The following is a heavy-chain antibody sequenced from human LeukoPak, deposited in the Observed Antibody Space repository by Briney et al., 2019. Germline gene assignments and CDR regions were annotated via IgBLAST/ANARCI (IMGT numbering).Heavy chain of an antibody. D-gene: IGHD3-16*02. Sequence: GASVKVSCKASGYTFTSNGISWVRQAPGQGLEWMGWISPYNGNTNYVQKLQGRVTMTTDTSTSTAYMELRGLRSDDTAVYYCAREEYGYVWGSYRSEFWGQGTLVTVSS. V-gene: IGHV1-18*01. CDR1: GYTFTSNG. J-gene: IGHJ4*02. CDR3: AREEYGYVWGSYRSEF. CDR2: ISPYNGNT.